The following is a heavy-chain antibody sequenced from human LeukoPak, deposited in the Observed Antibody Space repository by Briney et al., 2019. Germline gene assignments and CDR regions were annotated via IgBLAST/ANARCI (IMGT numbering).Heavy chain of an antibody. Sequence: GGSLRLSCAASGFTFSSYAMSWVRQAPGKGLEWVSTISGSGGSTYYADSVKGRFTISRDNSKNTLYLQMNNLRAEDTAVYYCAKDPYYESSAYYSPFDYWSQGTLVTVSS. D-gene: IGHD3-22*01. V-gene: IGHV3-23*01. CDR1: GFTFSSYA. CDR3: AKDPYYESSAYYSPFDY. CDR2: ISGSGGST. J-gene: IGHJ4*02.